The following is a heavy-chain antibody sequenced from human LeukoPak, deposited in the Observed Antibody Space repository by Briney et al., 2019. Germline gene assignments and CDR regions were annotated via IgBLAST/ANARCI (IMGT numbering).Heavy chain of an antibody. D-gene: IGHD2-21*01. V-gene: IGHV4-4*07. CDR2: IYTSGIT. J-gene: IGHJ2*01. CDR3: SRDDLVVPTRYSDL. Sequence: SETLSLTCTVSGDSISSYYWSWIRQPAGKGLEWIGRIYTSGITNCNSSLKSRVTMSVDTSKNQVSLKLSSVTAADTAVYYCSRDDLVVPTRYSDLWGRGTLVSVSS. CDR1: GDSISSYY.